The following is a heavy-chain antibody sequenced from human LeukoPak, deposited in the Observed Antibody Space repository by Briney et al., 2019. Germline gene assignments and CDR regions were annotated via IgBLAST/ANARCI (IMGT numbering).Heavy chain of an antibody. D-gene: IGHD3-10*01. V-gene: IGHV4-59*12. Sequence: SETLSLTCAVYGGSFSGYYWSWIRQPPGKGLEWIGYIYYSGSTYYNPSLKSRVTISVDTSKNQFSLKLSSVTAADTAVYYCARGKVGYYYGSGSYYKTHFDYWGQGTLVTVTS. CDR3: ARGKVGYYYGSGSYYKTHFDY. CDR1: GGSFSGYY. CDR2: IYYSGST. J-gene: IGHJ4*02.